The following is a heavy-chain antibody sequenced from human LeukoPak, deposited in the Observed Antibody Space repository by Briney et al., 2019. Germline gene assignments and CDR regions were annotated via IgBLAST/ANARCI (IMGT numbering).Heavy chain of an antibody. V-gene: IGHV4-4*07. CDR2: IYTSGST. CDR3: AKAEQLWLLVSYYFDY. CDR1: GGSISSYY. J-gene: IGHJ4*02. D-gene: IGHD5-18*01. Sequence: SETLSLTCTVSGGSISSYYWSWIRQPAGKGLEWIGRIYTSGSTNYNPSLKSRVTMSVDTSKNQFSLKLSSVTAADTAVYYCAKAEQLWLLVSYYFDYWGQGTLVTVSS.